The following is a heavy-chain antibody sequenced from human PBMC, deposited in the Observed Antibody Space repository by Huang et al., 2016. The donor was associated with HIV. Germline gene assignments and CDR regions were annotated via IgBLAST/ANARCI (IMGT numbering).Heavy chain of an antibody. D-gene: IGHD2-2*02. Sequence: QVQLQESGPGLVKPSQTLSLTCTVSAGSVSSGGYYWSWIRQPPGKGLEWIGYIYYSGSTYYNPSLKSRVTISVDTSKNQFSLKLSSVTAADTAVYYCARDTDGGRTFDIWGQGTMVTVSS. V-gene: IGHV4-30-4*08. J-gene: IGHJ3*02. CDR1: AGSVSSGGYY. CDR2: IYYSGST. CDR3: ARDTDGGRTFDI.